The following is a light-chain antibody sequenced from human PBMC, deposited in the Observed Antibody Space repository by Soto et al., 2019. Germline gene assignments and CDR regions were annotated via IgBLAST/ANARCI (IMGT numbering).Light chain of an antibody. CDR2: GAS. J-gene: IGKJ2*01. Sequence: EILMTQSPATLSLSPGERATLSCRASQTVTGALAWYQQKPGQAPRLLIYGASTRATGIPDRFSGSGSGTEFTLTISSLQSEDFAFYYCQQYNDWPPYTFGQGTNVEIK. CDR1: QTVTGA. V-gene: IGKV3-15*01. CDR3: QQYNDWPPYT.